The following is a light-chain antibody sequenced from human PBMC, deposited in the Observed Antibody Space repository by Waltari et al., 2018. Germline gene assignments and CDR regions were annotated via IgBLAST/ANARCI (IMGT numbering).Light chain of an antibody. CDR2: AAT. V-gene: IGKV1-17*01. J-gene: IGKJ1*01. Sequence: DNQMTQSPSSLSASVGDTVTITCRASQGISSYLNWFQQKPGKAPKLLIYAATTLQSGVPSRFSGSGSGTEFTLTISSLQPEDFAAYYCLQHNSYPPTFGQGTKVEIK. CDR1: QGISSY. CDR3: LQHNSYPPT.